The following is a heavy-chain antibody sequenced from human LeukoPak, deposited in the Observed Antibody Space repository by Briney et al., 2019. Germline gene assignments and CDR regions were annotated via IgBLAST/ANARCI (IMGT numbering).Heavy chain of an antibody. CDR1: GFTFSSYW. CDR2: INSDGSTT. J-gene: IGHJ4*02. D-gene: IGHD5-24*01. Sequence: GGSLTLSCAASGFTFSSYWMHWVRQVPGKGLVWVSRINSDGSTTSYADSVKGRFTISRDNAKNTLYLQMNSLRAEDTAVYYCARDGYNSHFDYWGQGTLVTVSS. CDR3: ARDGYNSHFDY. V-gene: IGHV3-74*01.